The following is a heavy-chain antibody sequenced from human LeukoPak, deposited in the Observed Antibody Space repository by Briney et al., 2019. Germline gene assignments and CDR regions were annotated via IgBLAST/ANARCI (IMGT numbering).Heavy chain of an antibody. Sequence: SETLSLTCTVSGGSISSYYWSWIRQPPGKGLEWIGYIYYSGSTNYNPSLKSRVTISVDTSKNQFSLKLSSVTAADTAVYYCARHGTVVTVEDAFDIWGQGTMVTVSS. V-gene: IGHV4-59*08. CDR1: GGSISSYY. CDR2: IYYSGST. D-gene: IGHD4-23*01. J-gene: IGHJ3*02. CDR3: ARHGTVVTVEDAFDI.